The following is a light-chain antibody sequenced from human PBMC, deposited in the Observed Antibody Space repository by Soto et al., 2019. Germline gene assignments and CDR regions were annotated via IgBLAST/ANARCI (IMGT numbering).Light chain of an antibody. CDR1: QSISSW. Sequence: DIEMTQSPSTLSASVGDRVTITCRASQSISSWLAWYQQKPGKAPNLLIYDASSLESGIPSRFSGIGSGTEFTLTISSLQPDDFATYYFQQYNSYPYTFSQGTKLEIK. CDR2: DAS. CDR3: QQYNSYPYT. V-gene: IGKV1-5*01. J-gene: IGKJ2*01.